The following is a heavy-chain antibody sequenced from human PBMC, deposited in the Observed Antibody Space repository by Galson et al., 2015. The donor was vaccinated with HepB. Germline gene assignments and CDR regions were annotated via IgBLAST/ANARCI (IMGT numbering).Heavy chain of an antibody. CDR2: IIPIFGTA. CDR1: GGTFSSYA. J-gene: IGHJ6*02. CDR3: ARDSSYSSSWGYYYGMDV. D-gene: IGHD6-13*01. V-gene: IGHV1-69*06. Sequence: SVKVSCKASGGTFSSYAISWVRQAPGQGLEWMGGIIPIFGTANYAQKFQGRVTITADKSTSTAYMELSSLRSEDTAVYYCARDSSYSSSWGYYYGMDVWGQGTTVTVSS.